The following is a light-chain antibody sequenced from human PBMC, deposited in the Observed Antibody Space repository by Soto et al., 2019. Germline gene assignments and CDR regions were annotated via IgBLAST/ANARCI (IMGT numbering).Light chain of an antibody. CDR3: QQYNDWLPIT. CDR1: QSVSSSY. V-gene: IGKV3-20*01. J-gene: IGKJ5*01. CDR2: GAS. Sequence: EIVLTQSPGTLSLSPGERATLSCRASQSVSSSYLAWYQQKPGQAPRLLIYGASSRATGIPDRFSGSGSGTDFTLTISRLEPEDFAVYYCQQYNDWLPITFGQGTRLEI.